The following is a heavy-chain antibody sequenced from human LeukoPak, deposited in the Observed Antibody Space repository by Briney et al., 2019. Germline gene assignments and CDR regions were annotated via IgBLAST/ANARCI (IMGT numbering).Heavy chain of an antibody. CDR2: IKPDGGKK. D-gene: IGHD3-22*01. CDR1: GFTFSNAY. Sequence: GGSLRLPCAASGFTFSNAYMNWVRQAPEKGLEWVANIKPDGGKKNYVDSVRGRFTISRDNANNLLYLQMNSLRAEDTAVYYCATPLDYYDSSGYHQGGDWGQGTLVTVSS. V-gene: IGHV3-7*03. J-gene: IGHJ4*02. CDR3: ATPLDYYDSSGYHQGGD.